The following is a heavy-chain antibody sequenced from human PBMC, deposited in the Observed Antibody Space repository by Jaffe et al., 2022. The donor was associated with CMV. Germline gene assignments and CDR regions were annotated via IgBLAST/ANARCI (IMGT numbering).Heavy chain of an antibody. CDR2: IYWNDDK. CDR3: AHHRQRRYSGSYVHDAFDI. Sequence: QITLKESGPTLVKPTQTLTLTCTFSGFSLSTSGVGVGWIRQPPGKALEWLALIYWNDDKRYSPSLKSRLTITKDTSKNQVVLTMTNMDPVDTATYYCAHHRQRRYSGSYVHDAFDIWGQGTMVTVSS. CDR1: GFSLSTSGVG. J-gene: IGHJ3*02. D-gene: IGHD1-26*01. V-gene: IGHV2-5*01.